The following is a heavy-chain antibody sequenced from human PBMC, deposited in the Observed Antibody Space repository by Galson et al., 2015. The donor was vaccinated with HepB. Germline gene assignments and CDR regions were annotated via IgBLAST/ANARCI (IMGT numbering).Heavy chain of an antibody. V-gene: IGHV1-69*13. D-gene: IGHD4-17*01. Sequence: SVKVSCKASGGTFSSYAISWVRQAPGQGLEWMGGIIPIFGTANYAQKFQGRVTITADESTSTAYMELSSLRSEDTAVYYCARVKAGYGDDNWYFDLWGRGTLVTVSS. J-gene: IGHJ2*01. CDR2: IIPIFGTA. CDR3: ARVKAGYGDDNWYFDL. CDR1: GGTFSSYA.